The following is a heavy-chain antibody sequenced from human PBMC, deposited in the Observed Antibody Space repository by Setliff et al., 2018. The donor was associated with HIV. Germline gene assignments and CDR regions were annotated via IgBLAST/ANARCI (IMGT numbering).Heavy chain of an antibody. J-gene: IGHJ4*02. CDR3: ASNGFWSGYSSNLDY. V-gene: IGHV3-11*01. CDR1: GFTFSDYY. CDR2: IISSGSTI. D-gene: IGHD3-3*01. Sequence: GGSLRLSCAASGFTFSDYYMSWIRQAPGKGLEWVSYIISSGSTIYYADPVKGRFTISRDNAKNSLYLQMNSLRADDTAVYYCASNGFWSGYSSNLDYWGQGTLVTVSS.